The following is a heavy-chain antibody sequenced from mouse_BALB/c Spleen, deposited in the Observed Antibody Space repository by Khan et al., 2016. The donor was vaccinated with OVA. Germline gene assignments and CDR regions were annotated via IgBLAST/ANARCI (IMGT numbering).Heavy chain of an antibody. CDR2: IYYSGTV. Sequence: EVQLQESGPGLVKPSQTVSLTCTVTGISITSGNYRWSWIRQFPGNKLEWIGNIYYSGTVTYNPSHTSRTTITRDTSQNPFFLDMTSVTAEDTATYYCARDYGSLYWFFDVWGAGTTVTVSS. CDR3: ARDYGSLYWFFDV. D-gene: IGHD1-1*01. V-gene: IGHV3-5*02. CDR1: GISITSGNYR. J-gene: IGHJ1*01.